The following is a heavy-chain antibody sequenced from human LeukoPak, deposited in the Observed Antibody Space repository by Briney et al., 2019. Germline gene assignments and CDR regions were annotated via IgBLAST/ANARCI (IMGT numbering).Heavy chain of an antibody. D-gene: IGHD4-17*01. J-gene: IGHJ5*02. CDR2: IYTGNT. CDR1: GVSISSSNSY. Sequence: SETLSLTCTVSGVSISSSNSYWGWIRQPPGKGLEWIGSIYTGNTYYNASLKSRVTISIDTSKNQFSLKLSSVTAADTAVYYCAKITPGDYARERFNWFDPWGQGTLVTVSS. CDR3: AKITPGDYARERFNWFDP. V-gene: IGHV4-39*07.